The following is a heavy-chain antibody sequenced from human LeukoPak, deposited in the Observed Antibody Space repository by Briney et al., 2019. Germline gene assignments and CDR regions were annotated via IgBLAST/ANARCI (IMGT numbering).Heavy chain of an antibody. D-gene: IGHD3-10*01. CDR1: GGSFSGHY. Sequence: PSETLSLICAVYGGSFSGHYWTWIRQPPGKGLEWIGEIDHTGRSTYNPSLTSRVTISRDSSKNQFSLSLGSVIAADTAVYLCARGENSGSYFSYFDSWAQGTPVTVSS. V-gene: IGHV4-34*01. CDR3: ARGENSGSYFSYFDS. J-gene: IGHJ5*01. CDR2: IDHTGRS.